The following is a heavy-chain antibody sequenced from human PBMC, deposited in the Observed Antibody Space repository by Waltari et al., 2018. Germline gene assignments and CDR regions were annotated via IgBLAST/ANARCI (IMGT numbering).Heavy chain of an antibody. CDR3: ARERYYYGSGIDY. CDR2: SSSSGSTI. CDR1: GFTFSDYY. J-gene: IGHJ4*02. V-gene: IGHV3-11*01. D-gene: IGHD3-10*01. Sequence: QVQLVESGGGLVKPGGSLRLSCAASGFTFSDYYMSWIRQAPGKWLGWGSYSSSSGSTIYYADAVKGRFTISRYNAKNSLYLQMNSLRAEDTAVYYCARERYYYGSGIDYWGQGTLVTVSS.